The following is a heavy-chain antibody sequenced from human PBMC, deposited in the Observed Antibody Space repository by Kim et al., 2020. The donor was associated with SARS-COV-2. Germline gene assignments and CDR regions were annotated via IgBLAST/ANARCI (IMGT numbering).Heavy chain of an antibody. CDR2: MNPSGGST. J-gene: IGHJ5*02. CDR3: ASGLPHGLAESGTVDWFDP. Sequence: ASVKVSCKASGYIFTDYYVHWVRQAPGQGLEWMGVMNPSGGSTRYAHKFQGRVTMTRDASTSTVYMDLTSLKSEDAAVYYCASGLPHGLAESGTVDWFDPWGQGTLVPVSS. CDR1: GYIFTDYY. D-gene: IGHD3-16*01. V-gene: IGHV1-46*01.